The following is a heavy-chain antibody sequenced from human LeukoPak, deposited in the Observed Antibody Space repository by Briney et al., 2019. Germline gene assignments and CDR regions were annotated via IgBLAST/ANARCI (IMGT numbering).Heavy chain of an antibody. Sequence: GGSLRLSCAASGFTFSTYAMSWVRQAPGKGLEWVSAIRGSVGTTNYADSTYYADSVKGRFTISRDSSKNTLYLQMNSLRAEDTAVYYCAKGGIAAAGTIDYWGQGTLVTVSS. J-gene: IGHJ4*02. CDR1: GFTFSTYA. CDR2: IRGSVGTTNYADST. V-gene: IGHV3-23*01. D-gene: IGHD6-13*01. CDR3: AKGGIAAAGTIDY.